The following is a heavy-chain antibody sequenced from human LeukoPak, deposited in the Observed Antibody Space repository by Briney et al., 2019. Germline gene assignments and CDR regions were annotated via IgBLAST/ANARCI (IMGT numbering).Heavy chain of an antibody. CDR2: ISWNSGSI. V-gene: IGHV3-9*01. J-gene: IGHJ4*02. CDR3: AKRPNYDFWCGYWGTFDY. CDR1: GFTFDDYA. Sequence: GRSLRLSCAASGFTFDDYAMHWVRQAPGKGLEWVSGISWNSGSIGYADSVKGRFTISRDNAKNSLYLQMNSLRAEDTALYYCAKRPNYDFWCGYWGTFDYWGQGTLVTVSS. D-gene: IGHD3-3*01.